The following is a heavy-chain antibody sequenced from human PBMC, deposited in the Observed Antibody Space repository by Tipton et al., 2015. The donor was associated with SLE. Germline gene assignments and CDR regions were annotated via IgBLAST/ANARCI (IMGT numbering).Heavy chain of an antibody. CDR3: ARSMVQGVVGCCDGMAV. D-gene: IGHD3-10*01. V-gene: IGHV1-8*01. CDR1: GYTFTSYD. CDR2: MNPNSGNT. Sequence: QLVQSGAEVKKPGASVKVSCKASGYTFTSYDINWVRQATGQGLEWMGWMNPNSGNTGYAQKFQGRVTMTRNTSISTAYMELSRLRSEDTAVYYCARSMVQGVVGCCDGMAVWGQGPTVAVSS. J-gene: IGHJ6*02.